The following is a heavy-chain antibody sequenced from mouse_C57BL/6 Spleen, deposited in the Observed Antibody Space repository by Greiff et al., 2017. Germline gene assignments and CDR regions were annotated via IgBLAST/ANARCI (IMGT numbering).Heavy chain of an antibody. CDR1: GISITTGNFR. Sequence: EVKLQESGPGLVNPSQTVFLTCTVTGISITTGNFRWGWIRQFPGNKLEGIGYIYNSGTITYNPSLTSRTTITRDTPKNQFFLIMNSLTTEDTATYYCARDLELCCSNYWYVDVWRTGTTVTVST. CDR2: IYNSGTI. CDR3: ARDLELCCSNYWYVDV. J-gene: IGHJ1*03. V-gene: IGHV3-5*01. D-gene: IGHD1-1*01.